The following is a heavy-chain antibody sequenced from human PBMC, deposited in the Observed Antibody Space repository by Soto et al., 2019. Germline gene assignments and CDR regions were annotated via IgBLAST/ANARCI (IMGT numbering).Heavy chain of an antibody. CDR1: GFTFSSYA. V-gene: IGHV3-23*01. J-gene: IGHJ2*01. D-gene: IGHD2-2*01. CDR2: FSCSGCST. CDR3: PKYSRVVPSALNWYFDL. Sequence: EVQLLESGGDLVQPGGSLRVSCAASGFTFSSYAMSWVRQAPGRGQECVSAFSCSGCSTYYADSVRGRFTISRVTSKRSLYLQMNNLRAEDSAIYFCPKYSRVVPSALNWYFDLWGRGTLVTVTS.